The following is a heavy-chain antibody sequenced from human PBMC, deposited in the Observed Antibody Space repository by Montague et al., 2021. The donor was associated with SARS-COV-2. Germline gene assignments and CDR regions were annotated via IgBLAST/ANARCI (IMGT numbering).Heavy chain of an antibody. CDR2: IYHSGST. V-gene: IGHV4-38-2*02. D-gene: IGHD6-19*01. CDR3: AKVAGSHDTFDI. CDR1: GYSISTGYY. J-gene: IGHJ3*02. Sequence: SETRSPTCTVSGYSISTGYYWGWIRQSPGKGLEWIGTIYHSGSTYFNPSLKSRVTISVDTSKNQFSLNLSSVTAADTAVYYCAKVAGSHDTFDIWGRGTMVTVSS.